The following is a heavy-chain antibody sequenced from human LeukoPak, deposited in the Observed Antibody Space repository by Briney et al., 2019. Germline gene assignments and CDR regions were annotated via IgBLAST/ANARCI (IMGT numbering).Heavy chain of an antibody. Sequence: SETLSLNCTVSGGSISSYHWSWIRQPPGKGLEWIGYIYYSGTTNYNPSLKSRVTISVDTSKNQFSLRLNSVTAADTAVYYCARGMHYYAYWGQGTLVTVSS. CDR2: IYYSGTT. CDR1: GGSISSYH. CDR3: ARGMHYYAY. J-gene: IGHJ4*02. V-gene: IGHV4-59*01.